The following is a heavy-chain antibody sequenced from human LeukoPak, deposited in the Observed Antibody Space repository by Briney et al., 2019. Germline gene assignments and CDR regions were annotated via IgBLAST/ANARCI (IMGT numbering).Heavy chain of an antibody. D-gene: IGHD3-22*01. CDR3: ARRFSSGYYYDFDY. V-gene: IGHV5-51*01. Sequence: GESLQISCKGSGYSFTTNWIGWVRQMPGKGLEWMGIIYPGDSDTRYSPSFQGQVTISADKSISTAYLQWSSLKASDTAMYYCARRFSSGYYYDFDYWGQGTLVTVSS. CDR2: IYPGDSDT. J-gene: IGHJ4*02. CDR1: GYSFTTNW.